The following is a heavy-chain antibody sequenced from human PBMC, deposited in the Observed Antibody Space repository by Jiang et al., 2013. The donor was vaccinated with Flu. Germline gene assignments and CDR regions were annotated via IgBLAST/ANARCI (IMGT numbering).Heavy chain of an antibody. Sequence: SFTSYWIGWVRQMPGKGLEWMGSSILVTLIPDTSPSFQGQVTISADKSISTAYLQWSSLKASDTAMYYCARMDTVPCAFDIWGQGTMVTVSS. CDR2: SILVTLIP. V-gene: IGHV5-51*01. D-gene: IGHD4-17*01. CDR3: ARMDTVPCAFDI. CDR1: SFTSYW. J-gene: IGHJ3*02.